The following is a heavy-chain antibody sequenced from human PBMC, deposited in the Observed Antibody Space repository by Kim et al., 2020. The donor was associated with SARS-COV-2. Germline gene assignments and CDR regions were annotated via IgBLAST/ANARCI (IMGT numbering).Heavy chain of an antibody. J-gene: IGHJ4*02. CDR3: VRGGRLW. Sequence: DRSGKNYVGSVKGRFTISRDNAKNSVYLQMNSLRAEDTAVYYCVRGGRLWWGQGTLVTVSS. D-gene: IGHD2-21*01. CDR2: DRSGK. V-gene: IGHV3-7*03.